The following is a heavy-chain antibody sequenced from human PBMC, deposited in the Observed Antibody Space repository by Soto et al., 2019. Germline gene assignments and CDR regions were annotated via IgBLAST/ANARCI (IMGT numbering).Heavy chain of an antibody. CDR3: ARFVYSSSAGAVGLEY. CDR1: VESFSGYY. Sequence: SETLSLTCAFYVESFSGYYWSCIRHPPGKWLEGIGEINHSGSTNYNPSLKSRVTISVDTSKNQFSLKLRSVTAADTAVYYCARFVYSSSAGAVGLEYWGQGTLVNVSS. CDR2: INHSGST. V-gene: IGHV4-34*01. J-gene: IGHJ4*02. D-gene: IGHD6-6*01.